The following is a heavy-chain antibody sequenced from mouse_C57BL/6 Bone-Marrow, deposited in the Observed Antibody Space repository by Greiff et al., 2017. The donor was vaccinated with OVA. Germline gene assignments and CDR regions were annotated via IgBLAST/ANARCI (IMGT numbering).Heavy chain of an antibody. Sequence: DVQLVESGGDLVKPGGSLKLSCAASGFTFSSYGMSWVRQTPDKRLEWVATISSGGSYTYYPDSVKGRFTISRDNAKNTLYLQMSSLKSEDTAMYYCARQRYGSSYFDYWGQGTTLTVSS. CDR3: ARQRYGSSYFDY. J-gene: IGHJ2*01. CDR2: ISSGGSYT. D-gene: IGHD1-1*01. CDR1: GFTFSSYG. V-gene: IGHV5-6*01.